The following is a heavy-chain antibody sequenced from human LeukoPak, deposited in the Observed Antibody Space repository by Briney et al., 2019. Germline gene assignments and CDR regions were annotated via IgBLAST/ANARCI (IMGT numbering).Heavy chain of an antibody. J-gene: IGHJ4*02. Sequence: GGSLRLSCAASGFTFSTYWMDWVRQAPGKGLEWVANIKEDGSEKYYEDSVKGRFTISRDNAKNSLYLQMNSLRAEDTAVYYCARSYTGYDLWGQGTLVTVSS. CDR1: GFTFSTYW. V-gene: IGHV3-7*01. CDR3: ARSYTGYDL. D-gene: IGHD5-12*01. CDR2: IKEDGSEK.